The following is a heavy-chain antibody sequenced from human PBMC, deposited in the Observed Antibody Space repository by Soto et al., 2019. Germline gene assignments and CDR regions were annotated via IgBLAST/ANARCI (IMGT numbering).Heavy chain of an antibody. CDR2: IRTKAHGGTT. D-gene: IGHD2-21*02. CDR1: GFSFGDYA. V-gene: IGHV3-49*04. Sequence: GGSLRLSCTASGFSFGDYAMIWVRQAPGKGLEWVGFIRTKAHGGTTEHAASVKGRFTISRDDSTSIAYLQMNSLKPEDTAVYYCVKYCGGDCSPFYWGQGTLVTVSS. CDR3: VKYCGGDCSPFY. J-gene: IGHJ4*02.